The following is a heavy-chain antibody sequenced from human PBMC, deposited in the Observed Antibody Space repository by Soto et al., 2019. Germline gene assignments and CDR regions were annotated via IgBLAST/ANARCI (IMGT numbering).Heavy chain of an antibody. V-gene: IGHV4-4*02. Sequence: HVLLPESGPRLVEPSGNLSLTCAVSDGSISTANWWSWVRQSPGKGLEWIGEIYHGGSTNHNPSRKSRVTMSVDRSKNQFALRLSSVTAADTAFYYCAIEGGYSYDCWSQGTQVTVYS. J-gene: IGHJ4*02. CDR1: DGSISTANW. CDR3: AIEGGYSYDC. D-gene: IGHD5-18*01. CDR2: IYHGGST.